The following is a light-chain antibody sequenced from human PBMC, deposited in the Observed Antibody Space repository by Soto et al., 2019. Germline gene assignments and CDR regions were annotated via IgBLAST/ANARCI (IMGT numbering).Light chain of an antibody. Sequence: IQLTQSPSSLSVSVGDRVTITCRASQGLSSYLAWYQQKPGKAPKLLIYAASTLQSGVPSRFSGSGSETDFTLTISSLQAEDFATYYCQQVNSYHLTFGGGTKVDIK. CDR2: AAS. CDR1: QGLSSY. J-gene: IGKJ4*01. CDR3: QQVNSYHLT. V-gene: IGKV1-9*01.